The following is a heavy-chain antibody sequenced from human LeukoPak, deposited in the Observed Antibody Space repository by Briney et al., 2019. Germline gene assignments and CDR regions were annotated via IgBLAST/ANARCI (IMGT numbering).Heavy chain of an antibody. CDR2: IYYSGST. D-gene: IGHD5-12*01. Sequence: PSETLSLTCTVSGGSISSYYWSWIRQPPGKGLEWIGYIYYSGSTNYNPSLKSRVTISVDTSKNQFSLKLSSVTAADTAVYYCAGDNDGVHGYSGYDSERGNWFDPWGQGTLVTVSS. CDR3: AGDNDGVHGYSGYDSERGNWFDP. J-gene: IGHJ5*02. V-gene: IGHV4-59*01. CDR1: GGSISSYY.